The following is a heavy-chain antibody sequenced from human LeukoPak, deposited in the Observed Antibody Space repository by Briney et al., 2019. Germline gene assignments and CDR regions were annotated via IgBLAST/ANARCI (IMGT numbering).Heavy chain of an antibody. CDR1: GYTFTGYY. CDR2: INPNSGDP. Sequence: ASVKVSCKASGYTFTGYYMHWVRQAPGQGLEWVGWINPNSGDPNYAQKFQGRVTMTRDTSISTAYMELSSLRSDDTAVYYCARDGEDGYNLGDFDYWGQGTLVTVSS. V-gene: IGHV1-2*02. D-gene: IGHD5-24*01. J-gene: IGHJ4*02. CDR3: ARDGEDGYNLGDFDY.